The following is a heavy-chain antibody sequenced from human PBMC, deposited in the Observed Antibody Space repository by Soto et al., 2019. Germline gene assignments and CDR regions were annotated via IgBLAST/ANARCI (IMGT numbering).Heavy chain of an antibody. Sequence: GESLKISCAASGFTFSSYAMSWVRQAPGKGLEWVSAISGSGGSTYYADSVKGRFTISRDNSKNTLYLQMNSLRAEDTAVYYCAKDEFYDHGGLDIWGQGTMVTVSS. CDR3: AKDEFYDHGGLDI. D-gene: IGHD4-17*01. V-gene: IGHV3-23*01. CDR1: GFTFSSYA. CDR2: ISGSGGST. J-gene: IGHJ3*02.